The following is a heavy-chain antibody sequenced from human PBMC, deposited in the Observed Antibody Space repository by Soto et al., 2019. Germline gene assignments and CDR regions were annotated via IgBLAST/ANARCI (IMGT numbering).Heavy chain of an antibody. CDR1: GYSFTSHY. CDR3: ATHQSWHDRVWWFDS. V-gene: IGHV1-46*03. Sequence: QVQLVQSGAEVKKPGASVKVSCKAIGYSFTSHYMHWVRQAPGQGLEWRGKIYPGGVNIGYAEKLLGRATMTKTTSTRTVYMELNSLTSEAAAVYYCATHQSWHDRVWWFDSWGQGTLVTVSS. J-gene: IGHJ5*01. D-gene: IGHD1-1*01. CDR2: IYPGGVNI.